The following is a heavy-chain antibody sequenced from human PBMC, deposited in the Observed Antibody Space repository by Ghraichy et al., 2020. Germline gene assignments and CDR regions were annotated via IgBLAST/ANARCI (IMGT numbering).Heavy chain of an antibody. CDR2: IRYDGSNK. CDR3: AKDRTTVTTLPDY. Sequence: LSLTCAASGFTFSSYGMHWVRQAPGKGLEWVAFIRYDGSNKYYADSVKGRFTISRDNSKNTLYLQMNSLRAEDTAVYYCAKDRTTVTTLPDYWGQGTLVTVSS. V-gene: IGHV3-30*02. D-gene: IGHD4-17*01. J-gene: IGHJ4*02. CDR1: GFTFSSYG.